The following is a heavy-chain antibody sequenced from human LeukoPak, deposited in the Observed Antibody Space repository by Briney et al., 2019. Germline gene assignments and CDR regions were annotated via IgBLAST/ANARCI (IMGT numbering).Heavy chain of an antibody. CDR1: GGSISSSCYY. V-gene: IGHV4-39*07. CDR2: IYYSGST. Sequence: SETLSLTCTVSGGSISSSCYYWGWIRPPPGKGLEGIWSIYYSGSTYYNPSLKSRVTISVDTSKNQFSLKMNSVTAADTAVYYCARDVEYYYDSSGPPTGYWGQGTLVTVSS. J-gene: IGHJ4*02. D-gene: IGHD3-22*01. CDR3: ARDVEYYYDSSGPPTGY.